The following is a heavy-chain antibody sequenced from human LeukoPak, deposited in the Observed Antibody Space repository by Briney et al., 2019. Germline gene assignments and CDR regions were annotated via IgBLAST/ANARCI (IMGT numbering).Heavy chain of an antibody. J-gene: IGHJ3*02. Sequence: GGSLRLSCAASGFTFSSYWMHWVRQAPGKGLVWVSRINSDGSSTSYADSVKGRFTISRDNAKNTLSLQMNSVRAEDKDVYYCARVGGSNAFDIWGQGTMVIVSS. CDR3: ARVGGSNAFDI. V-gene: IGHV3-74*01. CDR1: GFTFSSYW. D-gene: IGHD1-26*01. CDR2: INSDGSST.